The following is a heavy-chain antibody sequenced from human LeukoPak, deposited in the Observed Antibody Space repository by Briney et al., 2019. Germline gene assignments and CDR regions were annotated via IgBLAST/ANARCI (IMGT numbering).Heavy chain of an antibody. Sequence: SVKVSCKASGGTFSSYAISWVRQAPGQGLEWMGRIIPIFGTANYAQKFQGRVTITTDESTSTAYMELSSLRSEDTAVYYCARSYSDFWSGNVRYLLGYWGQGTVVTVSS. D-gene: IGHD3-3*01. CDR3: ARSYSDFWSGNVRYLLGY. CDR1: GGTFSSYA. V-gene: IGHV1-69*05. CDR2: IIPIFGTA. J-gene: IGHJ4*02.